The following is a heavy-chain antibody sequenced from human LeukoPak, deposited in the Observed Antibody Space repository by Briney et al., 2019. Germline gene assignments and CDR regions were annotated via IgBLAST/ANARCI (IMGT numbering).Heavy chain of an antibody. D-gene: IGHD6-13*01. Sequence: GGSLRLSCGASGFTFSIYGMHWVRQAPGKGLEWVAVIWYDASNKYYADSVKGRFTISRDNSKNTLFLQMNSLRDDDTAVYYCVRGVGVSRFNYFDPWGQGTLVIVSS. V-gene: IGHV3-33*01. CDR2: IWYDASNK. CDR1: GFTFSIYG. J-gene: IGHJ5*02. CDR3: VRGVGVSRFNYFDP.